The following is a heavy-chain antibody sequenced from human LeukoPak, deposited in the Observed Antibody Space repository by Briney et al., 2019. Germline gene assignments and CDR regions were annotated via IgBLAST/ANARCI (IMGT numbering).Heavy chain of an antibody. CDR3: AKDTCGGDCYSFDY. J-gene: IGHJ4*02. Sequence: PGGSLRLSCAASGFTFSSYAMSWVRQAPGKGLEWVSAISGSGGSTYYADTVKGRFTISRDNSKNTLYLQMNSLRAEDTAVYYCAKDTCGGDCYSFDYWGQGTLVTVSS. CDR2: ISGSGGST. V-gene: IGHV3-23*01. D-gene: IGHD2-21*02. CDR1: GFTFSSYA.